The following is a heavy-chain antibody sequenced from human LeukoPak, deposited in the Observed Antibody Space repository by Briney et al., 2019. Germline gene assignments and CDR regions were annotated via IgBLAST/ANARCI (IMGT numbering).Heavy chain of an antibody. J-gene: IGHJ1*01. V-gene: IGHV3-33*01. CDR3: AREGDSRWGELSP. CDR1: GFTFSSYG. CDR2: IWYDGSNK. D-gene: IGHD3-16*02. Sequence: GRSLRLSCAASGFTFSSYGMHWVRQAPGKGLEWVALIWYDGSNKYYADSVKGRFIISRDNSKSTSNLQLNSLRAEDTAVYYCAREGDSRWGELSPWGQGTLVTVSS.